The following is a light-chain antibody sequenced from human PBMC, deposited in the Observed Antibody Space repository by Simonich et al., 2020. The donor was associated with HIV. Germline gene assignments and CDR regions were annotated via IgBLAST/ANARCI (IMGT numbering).Light chain of an antibody. CDR3: QQYNNWPSPFT. CDR1: QSVSSN. J-gene: IGKJ3*01. CDR2: YAS. V-gene: IGKV3-15*01. Sequence: EIVMTQSPATLSVSPGERATLSCRASQSVSSNLAWYQQNPGQAPRLLIYYASTRATGVPARFSGSGFGTDFTLTISSMQSEDFAVYYCQQYNNWPSPFTFGPGTKVDLK.